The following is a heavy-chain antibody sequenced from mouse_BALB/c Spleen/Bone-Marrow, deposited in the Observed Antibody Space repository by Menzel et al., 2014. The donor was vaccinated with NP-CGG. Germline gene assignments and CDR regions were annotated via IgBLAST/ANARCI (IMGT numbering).Heavy chain of an antibody. CDR2: ISTYSGNT. D-gene: IGHD1-1*01. CDR1: GYTFTDYA. CDR3: ARRGYGSSPFDC. V-gene: IGHV1-67*01. J-gene: IGHJ2*01. Sequence: VMLVESGPELVRPGVSVKISCKGSGYTFTDYAMHWVKQSHAKSLEWIGVISTYSGNTNYNQKFKGKATMTVDKSSSTVYKELARLTSEDSAIYYCARRGYGSSPFDCWGQGTTLTVSS.